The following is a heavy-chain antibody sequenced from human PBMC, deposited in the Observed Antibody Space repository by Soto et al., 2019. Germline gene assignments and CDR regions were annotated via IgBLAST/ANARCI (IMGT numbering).Heavy chain of an antibody. Sequence: GASVKVSCKASGYTFTSYGISWVRQAPGQGLEWMGWISAYNGNTNYAQKLQGRVTMTTDTSTSTAYMELRSLRSDDTAVYYCARGVHELRYFDWFTATDYWGQGTLVTVSS. CDR3: ARGVHELRYFDWFTATDY. J-gene: IGHJ4*02. V-gene: IGHV1-18*01. CDR2: ISAYNGNT. D-gene: IGHD3-9*01. CDR1: GYTFTSYG.